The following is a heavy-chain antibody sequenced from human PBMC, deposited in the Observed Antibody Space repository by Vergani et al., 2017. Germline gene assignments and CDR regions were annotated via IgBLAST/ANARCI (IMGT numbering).Heavy chain of an antibody. CDR2: IYYSGST. Sequence: QLQLQESGPGLVKPSETLSLTCTVSGGSISSSSYYWGWIRQPPGKGLEWIGSIYYSGSTYYNPSLKSRVTISVDTSKNQFSLKLSSVTAADTAVDYCACLAGDYYCWGFGAAFDIWGQGTMV. V-gene: IGHV4-39*01. J-gene: IGHJ3*02. CDR1: GGSISSSSYY. D-gene: IGHD2-21*02. CDR3: ACLAGDYYCWGFGAAFDI.